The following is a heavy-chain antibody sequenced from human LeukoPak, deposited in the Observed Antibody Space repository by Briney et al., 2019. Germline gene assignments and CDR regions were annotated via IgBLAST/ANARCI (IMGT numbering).Heavy chain of an antibody. CDR2: IKNDERTA. D-gene: IGHD1-26*01. Sequence: QPGGSLRLSCAASEFSITNNWMYWVRQAPGRGLVWVSRIKNDERTAVYADSVKGRFTISRDNARNTLFLQMNSLRAEDTAVYYCATVFKGSSLQDYWGQGTLVTVSS. J-gene: IGHJ4*02. CDR3: ATVFKGSSLQDY. V-gene: IGHV3-74*01. CDR1: EFSITNNW.